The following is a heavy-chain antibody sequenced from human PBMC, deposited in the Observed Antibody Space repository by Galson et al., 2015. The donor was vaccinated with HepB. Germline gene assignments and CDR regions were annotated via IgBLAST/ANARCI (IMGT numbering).Heavy chain of an antibody. CDR3: AKDRSPDIAVAGTNNWFDP. V-gene: IGHV3-30*18. CDR2: ISYDGSNK. D-gene: IGHD6-19*01. J-gene: IGHJ5*02. Sequence: SLRLSCAASGFTFSSYGMHWVRQAPGKGLEWVAVISYDGSNKYYADSVKGRFTISRDNAKNSLYLQMNSLRPEDTALYYCAKDRSPDIAVAGTNNWFDPWGQGTLVTVSS. CDR1: GFTFSSYG.